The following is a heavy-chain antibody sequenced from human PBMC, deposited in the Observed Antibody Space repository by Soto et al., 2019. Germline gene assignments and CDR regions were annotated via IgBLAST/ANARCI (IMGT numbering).Heavy chain of an antibody. Sequence: EVQLVQSGAEVKKPGESLKISCKGSGYSFTSYWIGWVRQMPGKGLEWMGIIYPGDSDTRYSPSFQGQVTISADKSXXTXHLQWSSLKASDTAMYYCARGYCSSTSCYGGNAFDIWGQGTMVTVSS. CDR3: ARGYCSSTSCYGGNAFDI. CDR2: IYPGDSDT. V-gene: IGHV5-51*03. CDR1: GYSFTSYW. J-gene: IGHJ3*02. D-gene: IGHD2-2*01.